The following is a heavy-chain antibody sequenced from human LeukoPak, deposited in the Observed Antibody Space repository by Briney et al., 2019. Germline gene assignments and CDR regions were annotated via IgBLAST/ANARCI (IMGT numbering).Heavy chain of an antibody. CDR3: ARRDGYNLFDY. Sequence: PSETLSLTCAVYGGSFSGYYWSWIRQPPGKGLEWIGEVNHSGSTNYNPSLKSRVTISVDTSKNQFSLKLSSVTAADTAVYYCARRDGYNLFDYWGQGTLVTVSS. CDR1: GGSFSGYY. D-gene: IGHD5-24*01. V-gene: IGHV4-34*01. J-gene: IGHJ4*02. CDR2: VNHSGST.